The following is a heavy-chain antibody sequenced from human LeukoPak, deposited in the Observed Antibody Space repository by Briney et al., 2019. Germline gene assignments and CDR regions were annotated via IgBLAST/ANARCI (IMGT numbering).Heavy chain of an antibody. V-gene: IGHV4-59*01. CDR1: GGSISSYY. CDR3: ARGGYYGSGSSIDAFDI. Sequence: SETLSLTCTVSGGSISSYYWSWIRQPPGKGLEWIGYIYYSGSTNYNPSLKSRVTISVDTSKNQFSLKLSSVTAADTAVYYCARGGYYGSGSSIDAFDIWGQGTMVIVSS. CDR2: IYYSGST. J-gene: IGHJ3*02. D-gene: IGHD3-10*01.